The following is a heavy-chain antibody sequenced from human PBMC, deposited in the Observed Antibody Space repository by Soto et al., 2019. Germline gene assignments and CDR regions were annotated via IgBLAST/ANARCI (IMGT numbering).Heavy chain of an antibody. Sequence: SETLSLTCTVSGGSVSSGSYYWSWIRQPPGKGLEWIGYIYYSGSTYYNPSLKSRVTISVDTSKNQFSLKLSSVTAADTAVYYCARALATYYDILTGPNYYYYGMDFWGQGTTVTVSS. D-gene: IGHD3-9*01. J-gene: IGHJ6*02. CDR1: GGSVSSGSYY. V-gene: IGHV4-31*03. CDR3: ARALATYYDILTGPNYYYYGMDF. CDR2: IYYSGST.